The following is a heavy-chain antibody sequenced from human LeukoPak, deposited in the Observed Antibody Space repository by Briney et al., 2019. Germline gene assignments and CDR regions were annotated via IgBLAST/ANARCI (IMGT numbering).Heavy chain of an antibody. V-gene: IGHV3-21*01. Sequence: GGSLRPSCAASGFTFSSYSMNWVRQAPGKGLEWVSSISSSSSYIYYANSVKGRFTISRDNAKNSLYLQMNSLRAEDTAVYYCARESYYDSSGYYSSLGYWGQGTLVTVSS. CDR1: GFTFSSYS. D-gene: IGHD3-22*01. CDR2: ISSSSSYI. CDR3: ARESYYDSSGYYSSLGY. J-gene: IGHJ4*02.